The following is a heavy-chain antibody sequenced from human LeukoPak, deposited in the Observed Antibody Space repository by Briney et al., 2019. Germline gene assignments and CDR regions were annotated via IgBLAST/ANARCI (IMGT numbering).Heavy chain of an antibody. J-gene: IGHJ6*02. D-gene: IGHD1-26*01. V-gene: IGHV3-23*01. CDR1: GFTFSSYA. CDR2: ITGSGGRT. Sequence: GGSLRLSCAASGFTFSSYAMSWVRQAPGKGLEWVSGITGSGGRTYYADSVKGRFTISRDNSKNTLYLQMNSLRAEDTAVYYCAKDKGWGYSAYDCYGMDVWGQGTTVTVSS. CDR3: AKDKGWGYSAYDCYGMDV.